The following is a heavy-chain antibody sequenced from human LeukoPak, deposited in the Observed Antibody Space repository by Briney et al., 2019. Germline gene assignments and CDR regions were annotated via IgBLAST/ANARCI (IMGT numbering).Heavy chain of an antibody. J-gene: IGHJ3*02. D-gene: IGHD6-13*01. CDR1: GYGFTSYW. Sequence: GESLKISCKGSGYGFTSYWIGWVRQMPGKGLEWMGIIYPGDSDTRYSPPFQGQVTISADKSISTAYLQWSSLKASDTAMYYCARPKKDKGYDAFDIWGQGTMVTVSS. CDR3: ARPKKDKGYDAFDI. CDR2: IYPGDSDT. V-gene: IGHV5-51*01.